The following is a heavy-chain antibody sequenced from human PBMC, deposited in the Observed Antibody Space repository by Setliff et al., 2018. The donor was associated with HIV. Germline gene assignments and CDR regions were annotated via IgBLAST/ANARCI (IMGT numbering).Heavy chain of an antibody. CDR3: ARRVLTSSDYFDY. Sequence: SGPTLVNPTQTLTLTCTVSGFSLGTTGMCVSWICQPPGKALEWLARIDWDDDTHYNASLKTRLTVSKDTSKNQVVLSLANMDPVDTATYYCARRVLTSSDYFDYWGQGALVTVSS. J-gene: IGHJ4*02. CDR1: GFSLGTTGMC. D-gene: IGHD3-3*01. V-gene: IGHV2-70*11. CDR2: IDWDDDT.